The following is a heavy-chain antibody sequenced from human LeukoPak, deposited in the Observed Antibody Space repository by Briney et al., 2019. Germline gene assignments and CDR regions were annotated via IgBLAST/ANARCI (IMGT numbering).Heavy chain of an antibody. J-gene: IGHJ4*02. CDR1: TFTFSDYY. V-gene: IGHV3-11*01. Sequence: RAGGSLTLSCAASTFTFSDYYMRWIRQAPGKGLECISYISSSGSTKYYEDSVKGRFTISRDNAKKSLYLQMNSLSDEDTAVYYGARGEYYESSGYYHYGYWGKGTLVTVS. CDR3: ARGEYYESSGYYHYGY. CDR2: ISSSGSTK. D-gene: IGHD3-22*01.